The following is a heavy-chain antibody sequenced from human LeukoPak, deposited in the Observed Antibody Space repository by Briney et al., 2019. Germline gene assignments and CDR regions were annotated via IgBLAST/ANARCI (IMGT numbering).Heavy chain of an antibody. Sequence: PSETLSLTCAVYGGSFSGYYWSWIRQPPGKGLEWIGEINHSGSTNYNPSLKSRVTISVDTSKNQFSLKLSSVTAADTAVYYCVRGRMIVVVITLKNYFDYWGQGTLVTVSS. V-gene: IGHV4-34*01. CDR3: VRGRMIVVVITLKNYFDY. CDR2: INHSGST. J-gene: IGHJ4*02. D-gene: IGHD3-22*01. CDR1: GGSFSGYY.